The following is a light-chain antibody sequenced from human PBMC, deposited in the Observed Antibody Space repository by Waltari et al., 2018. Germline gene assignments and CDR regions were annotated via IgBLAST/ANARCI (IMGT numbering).Light chain of an antibody. J-gene: IGKJ2*01. CDR1: QSVSRN. CDR2: GAS. V-gene: IGKV3-15*01. Sequence: EIVMTQSPAPLSVSPGARVTLSCRASQSVSRNLAWYQQQRPGQAPRLLIHGASTRATGIPVRFSGSGSGTEFTLTISSLQSEDYAVYYCQQYYDWPPYTFGQGTKVEIK. CDR3: QQYYDWPPYT.